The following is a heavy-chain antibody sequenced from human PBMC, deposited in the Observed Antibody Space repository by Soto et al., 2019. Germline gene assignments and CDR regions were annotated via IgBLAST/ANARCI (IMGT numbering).Heavy chain of an antibody. Sequence: QVQLVQSGAEVKKPGASVKVSCKASGYTFTSYDINWVRQATGQGLEWMGWMNPNSGNTGYAQKFQGRVTMTRNTSISAAYMELSSLRYEDTAVYDCARVGFGELLYYYYYYMDVWGKGTTVTVS. D-gene: IGHD3-10*01. CDR3: ARVGFGELLYYYYYYMDV. V-gene: IGHV1-8*01. J-gene: IGHJ6*03. CDR2: MNPNSGNT. CDR1: GYTFTSYD.